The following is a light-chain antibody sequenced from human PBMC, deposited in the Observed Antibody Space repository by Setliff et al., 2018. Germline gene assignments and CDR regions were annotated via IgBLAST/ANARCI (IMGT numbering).Light chain of an antibody. Sequence: QSALTQPPSTSGTPGQRVTISCSGSSSNTGGNTVNWYQQLPGTAPRLLIFSNNDRPSGVSNRFTGSKSGTSASLTISGLQSEDEGDYYCAAWDDSLTGSYVFGTGTKVTV. CDR3: AAWDDSLTGSYV. J-gene: IGLJ1*01. V-gene: IGLV1-44*01. CDR1: SSNTGGNT. CDR2: SNN.